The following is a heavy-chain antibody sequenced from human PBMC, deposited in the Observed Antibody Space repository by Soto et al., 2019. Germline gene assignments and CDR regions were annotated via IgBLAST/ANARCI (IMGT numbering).Heavy chain of an antibody. CDR3: ARDHEGSSSPYGMDV. CDR1: GYTFTGYY. D-gene: IGHD6-6*01. CDR2: INPNSGGT. V-gene: IGHV1-2*02. Sequence: GASVKVSCKASGYTFTGYYMHWVRQAPGQGLEWMGWINPNSGGTNYAQKFQGRVTMTRDTSISTAYMELSRLRSDDTAVYYCARDHEGSSSPYGMDVWGQGTTVTVSS. J-gene: IGHJ6*02.